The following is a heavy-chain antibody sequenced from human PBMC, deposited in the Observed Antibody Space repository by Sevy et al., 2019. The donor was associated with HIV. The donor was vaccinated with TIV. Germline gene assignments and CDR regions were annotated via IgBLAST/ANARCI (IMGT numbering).Heavy chain of an antibody. D-gene: IGHD3-22*01. CDR1: GGSISSGDSS. Sequence: SETLSLTCAVSGGSISSGDSSWSWIRQPPGKGLEWIGYIYRSGTTYYNPSLKGRVTISLDRSRNQFSLKLTSVTAADTAVYFCARVRDNDSSGYYYDYWGQGTLVTVSS. J-gene: IGHJ4*02. CDR3: ARVRDNDSSGYYYDY. CDR2: IYRSGTT. V-gene: IGHV4-30-2*01.